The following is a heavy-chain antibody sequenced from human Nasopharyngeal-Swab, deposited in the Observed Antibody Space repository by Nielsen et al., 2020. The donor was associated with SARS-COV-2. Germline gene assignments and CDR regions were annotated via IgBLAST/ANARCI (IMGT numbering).Heavy chain of an antibody. CDR1: GFTFSSYA. Sequence: GESLKISCAASGFTFSSYAMSWVRQAPGKGLEWVSAISGSGGSTYYADSVKGRFTISRDNSKNTLYLQMNSLRAEDTAVYYCAKSGSGYSPDKIYYMDVWGKGTTVTVSS. CDR3: AKSGSGYSPDKIYYMDV. CDR2: ISGSGGST. J-gene: IGHJ6*03. D-gene: IGHD6-13*01. V-gene: IGHV3-23*01.